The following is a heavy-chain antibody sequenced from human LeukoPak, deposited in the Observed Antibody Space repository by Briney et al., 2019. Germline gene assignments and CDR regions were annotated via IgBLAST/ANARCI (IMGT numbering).Heavy chain of an antibody. CDR3: ARDARDGYGGNPFDY. J-gene: IGHJ4*02. CDR2: ISGSGGST. CDR1: GFTFRSYA. D-gene: IGHD4-23*01. V-gene: IGHV3-23*01. Sequence: PGGSLRLSCAASGFTFRSYAMSWVRQAPGKGLEWVSAISGSGGSTYYADSVKGRFTISRDNSKNTLYLQMNSLRAEDTAVYYCARDARDGYGGNPFDYWGQGTLVTVSS.